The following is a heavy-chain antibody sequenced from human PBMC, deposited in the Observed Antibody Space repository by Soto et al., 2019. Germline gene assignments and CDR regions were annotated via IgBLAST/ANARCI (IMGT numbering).Heavy chain of an antibody. CDR3: AKDQRARITMVRGVADDY. D-gene: IGHD3-10*01. V-gene: IGHV3-23*01. CDR2: ISGSGGST. Sequence: GGSLRLSCAASGFTFSSYAMSWVRQAPGKGLEWVSAISGSGGSTYYADSVKGRFTISRDNSKNTLYLQMNSLRAEDTAVYYCAKDQRARITMVRGVADDYWGQGTLVTVSS. CDR1: GFTFSSYA. J-gene: IGHJ4*02.